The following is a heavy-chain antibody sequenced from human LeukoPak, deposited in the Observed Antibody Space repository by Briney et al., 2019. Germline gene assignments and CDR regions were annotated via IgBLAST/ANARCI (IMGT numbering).Heavy chain of an antibody. CDR3: AKRGVVIRVILVGFHKEAYYFDY. V-gene: IGHV3-23*01. CDR2: ISDRGSRT. CDR1: GITLSNYG. J-gene: IGHJ4*02. Sequence: PGGSLRLSCAVSGITLSNYGMSWVRQAPGKGLEWVAGISDRGSRTNYADSVKGRFTISTDHPKNTLYLQMNSLRAEDTAVYFCAKRGVVIRVILVGFHKEAYYFDYWGQGALVTVSS. D-gene: IGHD3-22*01.